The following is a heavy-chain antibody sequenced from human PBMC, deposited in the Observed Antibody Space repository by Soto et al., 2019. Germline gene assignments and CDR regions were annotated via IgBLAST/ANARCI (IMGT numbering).Heavy chain of an antibody. V-gene: IGHV3-11*01. CDR1: GFTFSNYY. J-gene: IGHJ4*02. CDR3: ARSYSSGWEFDY. CDR2: ISSTGRTI. Sequence: LXLSCGASGFTFSNYYMSWIRQAPGKGLEWVSYISSTGRTIYYADSVKGRFTVSRDNAQNSLSLKLNSLRVEDTAFYYCARSYSSGWEFDYWGQGPQVTVSS. D-gene: IGHD6-19*01.